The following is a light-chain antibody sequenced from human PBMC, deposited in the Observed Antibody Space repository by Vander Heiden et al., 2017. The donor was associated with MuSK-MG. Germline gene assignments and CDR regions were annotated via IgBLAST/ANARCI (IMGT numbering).Light chain of an antibody. CDR3: RQARQTPIT. Sequence: DIVMTQSPLSLPVTPGEPASISCRSSQSLLHSNGYNYLDWYLQKPGQSPQLLIYLGSYRASGVPDRFSGSGSGTDFTLKISRVEAEDVWVYYCRQARQTPITFGQGTQLEIK. V-gene: IGKV2-28*01. CDR2: LGS. CDR1: QSLLHSNGYNY. J-gene: IGKJ5*01.